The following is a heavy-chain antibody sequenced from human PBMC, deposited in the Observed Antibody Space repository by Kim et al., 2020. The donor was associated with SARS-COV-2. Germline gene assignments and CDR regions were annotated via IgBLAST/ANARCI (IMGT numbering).Heavy chain of an antibody. D-gene: IGHD6-19*01. V-gene: IGHV1-24*01. Sequence: AQKFQGRVTMTEDTSTDTAYMELSSLRSEDTAVYYCATGLGSGWYIPSNYWGQGTLVTVSS. CDR3: ATGLGSGWYIPSNY. J-gene: IGHJ4*02.